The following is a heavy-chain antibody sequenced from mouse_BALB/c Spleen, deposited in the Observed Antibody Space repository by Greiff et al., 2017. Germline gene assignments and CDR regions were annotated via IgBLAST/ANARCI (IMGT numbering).Heavy chain of an antibody. Sequence: QVQLKQSGAELIRPGTSVKVSCKASGYAFTNYLIEWVKQRPGQGLEWIGVINPGSGGTNYNEKFKGKATLTADKSSSTAYMQLSSLTSDDSAVYFCARGGNFPYYYAMDYWGQGTSVTVSS. CDR3: ARGGNFPYYYAMDY. CDR2: INPGSGGT. CDR1: GYAFTNYL. V-gene: IGHV1-54*01. J-gene: IGHJ4*01.